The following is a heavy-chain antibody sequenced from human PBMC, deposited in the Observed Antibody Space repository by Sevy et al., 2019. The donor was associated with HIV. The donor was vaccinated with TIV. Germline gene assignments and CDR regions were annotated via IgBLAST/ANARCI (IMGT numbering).Heavy chain of an antibody. CDR3: ATTKDYYDSSGCPFDC. CDR1: GYTLTGLS. V-gene: IGHV1-24*01. CDR2: FDPEDGET. D-gene: IGHD3-22*01. Sequence: ASVKVSCKVSGYTLTGLSMHWVRQAPGKGLEWMGSFDPEDGETIYAQNFQGRVTMTEDTSTDTAYMELSSLRSEDTAVYFCATTKDYYDSSGCPFDCWGQGALVTVSS. J-gene: IGHJ4*02.